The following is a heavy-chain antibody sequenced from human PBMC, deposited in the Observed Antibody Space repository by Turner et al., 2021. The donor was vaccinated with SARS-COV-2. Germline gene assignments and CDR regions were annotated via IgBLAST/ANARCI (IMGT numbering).Heavy chain of an antibody. Sequence: EVQLVESGGGLVQPGGSLRLSCSASGFTFSSYVMHWVRQAPGKGQEYVSAISSNGRSTYYADSVKGRFTISRDNSKNTLYLQMSSLRAEDTAVYYCVKGSYWGQGTLVTVSS. CDR3: VKGSY. CDR2: ISSNGRST. V-gene: IGHV3-64D*06. J-gene: IGHJ4*02. CDR1: GFTFSSYV.